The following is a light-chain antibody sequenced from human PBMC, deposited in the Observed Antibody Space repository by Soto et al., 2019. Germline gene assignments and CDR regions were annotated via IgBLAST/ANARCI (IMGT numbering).Light chain of an antibody. J-gene: IGLJ2*01. CDR1: SSDVGGYNF. CDR2: DVT. CDR3: SSYTNRNTLV. Sequence: QSALTQPASVSGSPGQSITISCTGTSSDVGGYNFVSWYQQHPGKAPKLMIYDVTNRPSGVSNCFSGSKSGNTASLTISGLQAEDEADYYCSSYTNRNTLVFGGGTKVTVL. V-gene: IGLV2-14*03.